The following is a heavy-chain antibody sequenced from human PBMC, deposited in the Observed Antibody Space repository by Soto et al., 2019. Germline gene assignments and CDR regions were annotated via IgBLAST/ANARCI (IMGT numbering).Heavy chain of an antibody. Sequence: QVQLVQSGAEVKNPGASVKVSCKPSGYTFTNYAITWVRQAPGQGLEWMGWISGYNGKTNYAQNFQGRLTMTTDSSTSTAYMELRSLGFDDTAVYYCARVLITMVRGPDSYGMDVWGQGTTVTVSS. J-gene: IGHJ6*02. CDR3: ARVLITMVRGPDSYGMDV. D-gene: IGHD3-10*01. V-gene: IGHV1-18*04. CDR1: GYTFTNYA. CDR2: ISGYNGKT.